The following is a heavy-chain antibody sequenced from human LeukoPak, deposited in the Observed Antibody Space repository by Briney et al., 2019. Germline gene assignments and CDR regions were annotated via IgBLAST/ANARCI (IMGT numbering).Heavy chain of an antibody. D-gene: IGHD2-15*01. CDR3: ARHTKPCSGGSCNFDF. V-gene: IGHV4-39*01. J-gene: IGHJ4*02. CDR2: ISYTGGN. Sequence: TSETLSLTCSVSGGSLNSSPNRWGWVRQPPGQGLEWIGSISYTGGNYYNPSLKSRVTVSLDTSKKQFSLRLSSVTPADTAVYYCARHTKPCSGGSCNFDFWGQGSLVTVSS. CDR1: GGSLNSSPNR.